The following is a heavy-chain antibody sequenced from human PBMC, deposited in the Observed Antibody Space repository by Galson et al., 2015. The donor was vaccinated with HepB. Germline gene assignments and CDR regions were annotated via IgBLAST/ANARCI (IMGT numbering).Heavy chain of an antibody. D-gene: IGHD3-3*01. J-gene: IGHJ6*02. CDR1: GFIFSNYV. Sequence: SLRLSCAASGFIFSNYVMHWVRQAPGKGLEWVAVISYDGSKKYYPDFVKGRFTISRDNSKNTLNLQINSVRAEDTAVYYCAKDVSFDFWSEYKRFYFHGMDVWGQRTTGTVPS. V-gene: IGHV3-30*18. CDR3: AKDVSFDFWSEYKRFYFHGMDV. CDR2: ISYDGSKK.